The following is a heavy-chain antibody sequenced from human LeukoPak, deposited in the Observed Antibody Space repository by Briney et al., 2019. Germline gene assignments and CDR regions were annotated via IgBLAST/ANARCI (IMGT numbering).Heavy chain of an antibody. CDR2: INPNSGGT. CDR1: GYTFTGYY. D-gene: IGHD3-22*01. Sequence: ASVKVSCKASGYTFTGYYMHWVRQAPGQGLEWMGWINPNSGGTNYAQKFQGRVTMTRDTSISTAYMELSRLRSDDTAVYYCAREWESNYYDSSGYYVWGQGTLVTVSS. CDR3: AREWESNYYDSSGYYV. J-gene: IGHJ4*02. V-gene: IGHV1-2*02.